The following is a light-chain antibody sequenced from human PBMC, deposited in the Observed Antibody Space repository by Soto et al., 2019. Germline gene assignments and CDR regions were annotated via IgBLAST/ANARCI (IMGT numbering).Light chain of an antibody. J-gene: IGLJ1*01. CDR3: AAWDDSLSGLYV. CDR2: RNN. CDR1: SSNIGSNY. V-gene: IGLV1-47*01. Sequence: QSGLTQPPSASGTPGQRVTISCSGSSSNIGSNYVYWYQQLPGTAPKLLIYRNNQRPSGVPDRFSGSKSGTSASLAISGLRSEDEADYYCAAWDDSLSGLYVFGTGTKVPVL.